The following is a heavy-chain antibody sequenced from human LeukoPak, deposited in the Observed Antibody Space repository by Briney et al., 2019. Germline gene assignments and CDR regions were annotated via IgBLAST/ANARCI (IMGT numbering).Heavy chain of an antibody. D-gene: IGHD5-18*01. J-gene: IGHJ4*02. CDR3: ARLKGGIQLWSQKKYYFDY. CDR2: IYYNGST. V-gene: IGHV4-59*08. Sequence: TSETLSLTCTVSGGSISSYYWSWIRQPPGKGLEWIGYIYYNGSTNYNTSLKSRVTISVDTSKNQFSLKLSFGTAAHTAVYYCARLKGGIQLWSQKKYYFDYWGQGTLVTVSS. CDR1: GGSISSYY.